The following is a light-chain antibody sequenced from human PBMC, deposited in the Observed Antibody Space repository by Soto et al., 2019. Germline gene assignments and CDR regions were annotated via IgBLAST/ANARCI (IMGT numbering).Light chain of an antibody. J-gene: IGLJ2*01. V-gene: IGLV3-21*02. Sequence: SSELTQPPSVSVAPGQTARITCGGNNIGSKNVQWYQQKTGQAPVVVVYDNRDRPSGIPERFSGSNSGNTATLTISRVEAGDEADYYCQVWDSSIDHVIFGGGTKLTVL. CDR2: DNR. CDR1: NIGSKN. CDR3: QVWDSSIDHVI.